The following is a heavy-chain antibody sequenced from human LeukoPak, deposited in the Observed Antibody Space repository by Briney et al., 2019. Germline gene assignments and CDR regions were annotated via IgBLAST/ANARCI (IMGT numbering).Heavy chain of an antibody. CDR3: ARGSRVLRLGELSFPG. CDR2: ISSSSSYI. CDR1: GFTFSSYS. D-gene: IGHD3-16*02. J-gene: IGHJ4*02. V-gene: IGHV3-21*01. Sequence: GGSLRLSCAASGFTFSSYSMNWVRQAPGKGLEWVSSISSSSSYIYYADSVKGRFTISRDNAKNSLYLQMNSLGAEDTAVYYCARGSRVLRLGELSFPGGGQGTLVTVSS.